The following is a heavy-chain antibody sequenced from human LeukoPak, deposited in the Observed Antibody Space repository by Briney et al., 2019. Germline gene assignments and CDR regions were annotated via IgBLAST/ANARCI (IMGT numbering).Heavy chain of an antibody. Sequence: SETLSLTCTVSGGSISSSSYYWGWIRQPPGKGLEWIGSIYYSGSTYYNPSLKSRVTISVDTSKNQFSLKLSSVTAADTAVYYCARYYDFWSGPYYMDVWGKGTTVTVSS. V-gene: IGHV4-39*01. D-gene: IGHD3-3*01. CDR1: GGSISSSSYY. CDR3: ARYYDFWSGPYYMDV. CDR2: IYYSGST. J-gene: IGHJ6*03.